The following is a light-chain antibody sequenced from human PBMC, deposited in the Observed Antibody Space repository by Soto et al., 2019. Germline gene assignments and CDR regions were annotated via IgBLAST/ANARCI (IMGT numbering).Light chain of an antibody. CDR1: SSDVGLYDY. J-gene: IGLJ2*01. Sequence: QCVLRHPATVSWSPGHSITISSPGTSSDVGLYDYVSWHQQHPDKAPHLMIYAVSNRPSGVSNRFSASKSGNTASLFISGLQAEDEADYYCSSYKSDSTHVFG. CDR2: AVS. V-gene: IGLV2-14*01. CDR3: SSYKSDSTHV.